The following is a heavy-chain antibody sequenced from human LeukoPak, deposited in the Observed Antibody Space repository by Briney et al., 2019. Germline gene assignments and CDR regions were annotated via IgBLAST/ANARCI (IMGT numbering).Heavy chain of an antibody. J-gene: IGHJ3*02. D-gene: IGHD4-23*01. V-gene: IGHV3-30*02. Sequence: SGGSLRLSCAASGFTFSSYGMHWVRQAPGKGLEWVAFIRYDGSNKYYADSVKGRFTISRDNSKNTLYLQMNSLRVEDTAVYYCAKDMVVTPKPASAFDIWGQGTMVTVSS. CDR2: IRYDGSNK. CDR1: GFTFSSYG. CDR3: AKDMVVTPKPASAFDI.